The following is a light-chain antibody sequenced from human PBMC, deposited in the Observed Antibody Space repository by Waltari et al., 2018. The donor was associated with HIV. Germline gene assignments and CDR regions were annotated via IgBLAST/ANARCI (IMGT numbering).Light chain of an antibody. Sequence: QSALTQPASVSGSPGQSISISCTGTSSDVGAYNYVSWYQQHPGQAPKLIIYDVNYRPPGISSRFSGSKSCNTASLTISGLQAEDEADYYCSSYTGSDTLLGVFGTGTKVTVL. V-gene: IGLV2-14*01. CDR1: SSDVGAYNY. J-gene: IGLJ1*01. CDR3: SSYTGSDTLLGV. CDR2: DVN.